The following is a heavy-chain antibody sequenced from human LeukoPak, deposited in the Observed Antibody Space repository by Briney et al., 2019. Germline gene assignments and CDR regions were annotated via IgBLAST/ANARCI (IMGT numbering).Heavy chain of an antibody. CDR2: ISSDGGRT. CDR3: VKDPSGNYFYFDY. CDR1: GFTFSSFA. J-gene: IGHJ4*02. V-gene: IGHV3-64D*09. D-gene: IGHD1-26*01. Sequence: PGGSLRLSCSASGFTFSSFAMFWVRQAPGKGLEYVSGISSDGGRTNYAGSVKARFTISRDNSKVTLYLQMTSLRPGDTAIYYCVKDPSGNYFYFDYWGQGTLVTVSS.